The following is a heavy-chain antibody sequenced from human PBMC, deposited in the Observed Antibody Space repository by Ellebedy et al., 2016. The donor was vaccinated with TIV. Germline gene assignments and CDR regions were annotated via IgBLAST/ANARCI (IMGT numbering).Heavy chain of an antibody. J-gene: IGHJ4*02. CDR2: ISSSGSYI. CDR1: GFTFSSYS. CDR3: ARARCSKSDCYIPGY. Sequence: GESLKISCAASGFTFSSYSMNWVRQAPGKGLEWVSSISSSGSYIYYADSVKGRFTISRDNAKNSLYLQMNNLRAEDTAVYYCARARCSKSDCYIPGYWGQGTPVTVSS. V-gene: IGHV3-21*04. D-gene: IGHD2-21*02.